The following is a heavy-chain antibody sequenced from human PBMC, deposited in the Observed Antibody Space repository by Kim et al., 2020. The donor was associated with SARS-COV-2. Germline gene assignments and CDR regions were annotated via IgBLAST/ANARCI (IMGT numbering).Heavy chain of an antibody. CDR3: ARFNWAVAAGGDAFDI. CDR2: ISSSGSTN. CDR1: GLTFSDYY. J-gene: IGHJ3*02. V-gene: IGHV3-11*04. D-gene: IGHD6-19*01. Sequence: GGSLRLSCAASGLTFSDYYMSWIRQAPGKGLEWVSYISSSGSTNYYADSVKGRFTISRDNAKKSLYLQMNSLRAEDTAVYYCARFNWAVAAGGDAFDIWGQGTMVTVSS.